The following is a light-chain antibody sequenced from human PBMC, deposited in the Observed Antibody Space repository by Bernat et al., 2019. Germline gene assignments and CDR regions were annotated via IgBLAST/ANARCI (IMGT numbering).Light chain of an antibody. V-gene: IGKV3-11*01. Sequence: EIVLTQSPATLSLSPGERATLSCRASQSVSSYLAWYQQKPGQAPRLLIYDASNRATGIPARFSGSGSGTEFTLTITSLQSEDFAVYYCQQYNDWPLTFGGGTEVEIK. CDR2: DAS. CDR3: QQYNDWPLT. J-gene: IGKJ4*01. CDR1: QSVSSY.